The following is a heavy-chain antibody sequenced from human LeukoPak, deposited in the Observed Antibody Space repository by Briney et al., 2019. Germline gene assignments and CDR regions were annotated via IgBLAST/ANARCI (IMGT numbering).Heavy chain of an antibody. Sequence: SETLSLTCTVSGGSISSYYWSWIRQPPGKGLEWIGYIYYSGSTNYNPSLKSRVTISVDTSKNQFSLKLSSVTAADTAVYYCARDQVRRGDYFDYWGQGTLVTVSS. CDR2: IYYSGST. V-gene: IGHV4-59*12. CDR3: ARDQVRRGDYFDY. J-gene: IGHJ4*02. CDR1: GGSISSYY.